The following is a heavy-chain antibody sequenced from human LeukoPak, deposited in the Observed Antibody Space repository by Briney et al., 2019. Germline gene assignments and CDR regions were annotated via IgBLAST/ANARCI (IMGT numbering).Heavy chain of an antibody. Sequence: SVKVSCKTSGYAFSSYDINWVRQAPGQGLEWMGWMNPNTGHTGSAEQFQGRVTMTRNTSISTAYMELSSLKSEDTAKYYCARGRTDCNNGVCYSNYYYMDVWGKGTTVTVSS. CDR1: GYAFSSYD. V-gene: IGHV1-8*01. J-gene: IGHJ6*03. CDR3: ARGRTDCNNGVCYSNYYYMDV. CDR2: MNPNTGHT. D-gene: IGHD2-8*01.